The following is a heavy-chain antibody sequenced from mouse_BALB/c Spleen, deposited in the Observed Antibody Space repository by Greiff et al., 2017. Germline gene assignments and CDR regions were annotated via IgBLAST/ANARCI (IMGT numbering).Heavy chain of an antibody. J-gene: IGHJ2*01. CDR2: INPSSGYT. CDR3: ARYYGYGEGARGYFDY. Sequence: VQLQQSGAELARPGASVKMSCKASGYTFTSYTMHWVKQRPGQGLEWIGYINPSSGYTNYNQKFKDKATLTADKSSSTAYMQLSSLTSEDSAVYYCARYYGYGEGARGYFDYWGQGTTLTVSS. D-gene: IGHD2-2*01. V-gene: IGHV1-4*01. CDR1: GYTFTSYT.